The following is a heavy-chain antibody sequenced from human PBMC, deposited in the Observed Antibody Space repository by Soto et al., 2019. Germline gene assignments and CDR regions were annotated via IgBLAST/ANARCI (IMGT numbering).Heavy chain of an antibody. CDR3: AREGLSSGRYSTFDD. CDR2: INPSGGST. J-gene: IGHJ4*02. V-gene: IGHV1-46*01. Sequence: ASVKVSCKASGYTFTSYYMHWVRQAPGQGLEWMGIINPSGGSTSYAQKFQGRVTMTRDTSTSTVYMELSSLRSEDTAVYYCAREGLSSGRYSTFDDWGQGTLVIVSS. CDR1: GYTFTSYY. D-gene: IGHD3-10*01.